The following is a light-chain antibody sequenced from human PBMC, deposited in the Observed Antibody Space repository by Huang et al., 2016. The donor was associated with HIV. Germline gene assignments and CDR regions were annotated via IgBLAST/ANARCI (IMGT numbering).Light chain of an antibody. CDR2: AAS. CDR1: QGIRND. Sequence: AIQLPQSPSSLSASVGDRVTITCRASQGIRNDLGWYQQNPGKAPKLLIYAASSLQSGVPSRFSGSGSGTDFTLTISSLQPEEFATYYCLQDYNYPWTCGQGTKVEIK. J-gene: IGKJ1*01. V-gene: IGKV1-6*01. CDR3: LQDYNYPWT.